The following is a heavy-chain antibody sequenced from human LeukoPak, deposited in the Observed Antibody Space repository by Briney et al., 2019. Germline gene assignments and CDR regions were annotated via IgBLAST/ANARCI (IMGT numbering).Heavy chain of an antibody. J-gene: IGHJ4*02. Sequence: PGGSLRLSCAASGFTFTNYAMSWVRQTPGKGLEWVSATVGSGPDTYHADSVKGRFTVSRDNSRNTLYLQMNSLRVEDTAVYYCTKAPLRSCTGAFCYPFAYWGQGTLVTVSS. D-gene: IGHD2-8*02. CDR3: TKAPLRSCTGAFCYPFAY. CDR1: GFTFTNYA. V-gene: IGHV3-23*01. CDR2: TVGSGPDT.